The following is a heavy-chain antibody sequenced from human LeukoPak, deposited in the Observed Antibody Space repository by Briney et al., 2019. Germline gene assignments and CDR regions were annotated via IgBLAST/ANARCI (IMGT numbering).Heavy chain of an antibody. CDR3: ARNWFDP. CDR2: IYSGGST. V-gene: IGHV3-53*05. CDR1: GFTVSSDY. Sequence: GGALRLSCAASGFTVSSDYMSWVRQAPGKGLEWVSVIYSGGSTYYADSVRGRFTISRDKSKNTVYLQMNSLRFEDTAMYYCARNWFDPWGQGTLVTVSS. J-gene: IGHJ5*02.